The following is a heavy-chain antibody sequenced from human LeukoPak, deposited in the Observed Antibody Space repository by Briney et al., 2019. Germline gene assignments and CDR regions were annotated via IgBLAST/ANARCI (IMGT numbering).Heavy chain of an antibody. CDR1: GGSISSGGYS. D-gene: IGHD1-26*01. CDR2: IYHSGST. Sequence: SQTLSLTCAVSGGSISSGGYSWSWIRQPPGKGLEWIGYIYHSGSTYYNPSLKSRVTISVDRSKNQFSLKLSSVTAADTAVYYCARGALQYFDYWGQGTPVTVSS. CDR3: ARGALQYFDY. V-gene: IGHV4-30-2*01. J-gene: IGHJ4*02.